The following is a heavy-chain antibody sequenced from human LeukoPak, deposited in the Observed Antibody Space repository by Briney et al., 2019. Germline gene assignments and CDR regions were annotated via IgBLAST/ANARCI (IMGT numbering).Heavy chain of an antibody. J-gene: IGHJ4*02. D-gene: IGHD5-18*01. CDR3: AREGYSYGSVWGGFDY. V-gene: IGHV3-7*01. Sequence: GGSLRLSCAASGFTFSRFWMSWVRQAPGKGLEWVANIKQDGSEIYYLDSVKGRFTISRDNAKNSLYLQMNSLRAEDTAVYYCAREGYSYGSVWGGFDYWGQGTLVTVSS. CDR1: GFTFSRFW. CDR2: IKQDGSEI.